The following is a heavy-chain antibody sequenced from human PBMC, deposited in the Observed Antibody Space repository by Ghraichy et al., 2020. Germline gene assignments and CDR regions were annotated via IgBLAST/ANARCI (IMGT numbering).Heavy chain of an antibody. CDR3: ARDCRSDSSSWNWFDP. D-gene: IGHD6-13*01. CDR1: GYTFTSYA. V-gene: IGHV1-3*01. J-gene: IGHJ5*02. Sequence: ASVKVSCKASGYTFTSYAMHWVRQAPGQRLEWMGWINAGNGNIKYSQKFQGRVTITRDTSASTAYMELSSLRSEDTAVYYCARDCRSDSSSWNWFDPWGQGTLVTVSS. CDR2: INAGNGNI.